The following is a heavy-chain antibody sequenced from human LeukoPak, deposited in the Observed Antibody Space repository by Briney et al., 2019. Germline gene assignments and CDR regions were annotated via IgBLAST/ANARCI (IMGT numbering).Heavy chain of an antibody. V-gene: IGHV1-2*04. CDR1: GYTFTGYY. CDR3: ARGAIFGVVINHFDY. J-gene: IGHJ4*02. D-gene: IGHD3-3*01. CDR2: INPNSGGT. Sequence: ASVEVSCKASGYTFTGYYMHWVRQAPGQGLEWMGWINPNSGGTNYAQKFQGWVTMTRDTSISTAYMELSRLRSDDTAVYYCARGAIFGVVINHFDYWGQGTLVTVSS.